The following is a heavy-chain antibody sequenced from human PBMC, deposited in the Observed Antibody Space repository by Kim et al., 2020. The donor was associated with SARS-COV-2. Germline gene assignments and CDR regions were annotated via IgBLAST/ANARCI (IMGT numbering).Heavy chain of an antibody. D-gene: IGHD6-13*01. Sequence: GGSLRLSCAASGFTFSSYSMNWVRQAPGKGLEWVSSISSSSSYIYYADSVKGRFTISRDNAKNSLYLQMNSLRAEDTAVYYCARSGRSSQDYYGMDVWGQGTTVTVSS. CDR1: GFTFSSYS. CDR3: ARSGRSSQDYYGMDV. J-gene: IGHJ6*02. V-gene: IGHV3-21*01. CDR2: ISSSSSYI.